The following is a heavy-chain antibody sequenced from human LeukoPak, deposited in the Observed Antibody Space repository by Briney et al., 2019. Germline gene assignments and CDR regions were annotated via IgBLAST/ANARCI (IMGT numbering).Heavy chain of an antibody. CDR3: AKGKYSSGGVPDY. CDR2: ISGGGEST. CDR1: EFTFISHA. V-gene: IGHV3-23*01. Sequence: GGSLGLSCVASEFTFISHAMNWVRQAPGKGLEWVSSISGGGESTYYADSVKGRFTVSRDNSKNTLYLQINSLRGENTAVYYCAKGKYSSGGVPDYWGQGTLVTVSS. D-gene: IGHD6-19*01. J-gene: IGHJ4*02.